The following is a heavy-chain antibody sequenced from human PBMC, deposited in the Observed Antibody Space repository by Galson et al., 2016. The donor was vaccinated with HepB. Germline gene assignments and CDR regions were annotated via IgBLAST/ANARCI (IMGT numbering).Heavy chain of an antibody. V-gene: IGHV3-48*02. Sequence: SLRLSCAASEFSFSSYGMDWVRQAPGTGLEWISFISSSGTSMYYADSVKGQFTISRDNAKNSLYLQMKSLRDEDTAVYYCARGVYGSGAFFRNYFDYWGQGALVTVSS. D-gene: IGHD3-10*01. CDR3: ARGVYGSGAFFRNYFDY. J-gene: IGHJ4*02. CDR2: ISSSGTSM. CDR1: EFSFSSYG.